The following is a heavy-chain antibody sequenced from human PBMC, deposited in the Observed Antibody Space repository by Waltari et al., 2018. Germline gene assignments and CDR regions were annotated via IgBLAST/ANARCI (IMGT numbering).Heavy chain of an antibody. V-gene: IGHV3-30*18. CDR2: LSYYGSHT. CDR1: GFPFRAYG. CDR3: AKDHSGNDFFFFDH. Sequence: QVQLVESGGGVVQPGRSLTVSCAASGFPFRAYGMHWVRQAPGKGLEWVESLSYYGSHTYYGDSVRGRFTISRDNSKNTLHLQMNSLRGDDTAVYYCAKDHSGNDFFFFDHWGQGTLVIVSP. D-gene: IGHD1-26*01. J-gene: IGHJ4*02.